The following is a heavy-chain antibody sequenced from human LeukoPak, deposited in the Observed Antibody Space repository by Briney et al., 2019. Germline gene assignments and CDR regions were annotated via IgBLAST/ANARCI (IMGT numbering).Heavy chain of an antibody. V-gene: IGHV1-69*01. CDR3: ARETTAPNHAFDI. J-gene: IGHJ3*02. Sequence: SVKVSCKASGGTFSSYAISWVRQAPGQGLEWMRGIIPIFGTANYAQKFQGRVTITADESTSTAYMELSSLRSEDTAVYYCARETTAPNHAFDIWGQGTMVTVSS. CDR2: IIPIFGTA. CDR1: GGTFSSYA. D-gene: IGHD4-17*01.